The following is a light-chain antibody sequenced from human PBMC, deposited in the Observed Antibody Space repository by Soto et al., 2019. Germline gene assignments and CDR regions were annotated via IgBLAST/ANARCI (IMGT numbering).Light chain of an antibody. CDR1: QSLLHRNGKNY. J-gene: IGKJ2*01. V-gene: IGKV2-28*01. CDR3: RQALQTPS. CDR2: LGS. Sequence: DVVMTQSPLSLPVTPGEPASISCRSSQSLLHRNGKNYLDWYLQKPGQSPQLLIYLGSNRASRGPDRFSSSESGTDFTLKISRVEAEDVGVYYCRQALQTPSFGQGTKLEIK.